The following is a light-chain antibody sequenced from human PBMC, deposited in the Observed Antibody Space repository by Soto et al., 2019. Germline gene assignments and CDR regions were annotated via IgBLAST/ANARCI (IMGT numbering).Light chain of an antibody. Sequence: SVLPQPHSASGTPGQMVTISCSGSSSNIGANSVQWFQQLPGTAPKVLIYSSNHRPSGVPERFSGSKSGTSASLAISELQSDDEADYYCAAWDDSLNGHVFGTGTKVTVL. CDR1: SSNIGANS. J-gene: IGLJ1*01. CDR3: AAWDDSLNGHV. CDR2: SSN. V-gene: IGLV1-44*01.